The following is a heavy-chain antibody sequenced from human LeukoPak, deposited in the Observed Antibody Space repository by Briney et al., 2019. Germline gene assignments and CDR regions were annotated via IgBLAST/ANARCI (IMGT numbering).Heavy chain of an antibody. J-gene: IGHJ3*02. D-gene: IGHD6-19*01. CDR3: ARQYSSGRGAFDI. V-gene: IGHV3-48*04. CDR1: GFTFSSYS. CDR2: ISSSSSTI. Sequence: PGGSLRLSCAASGFTFSSYSMNWVRQAPGKGLEWVSYISSSSSTIYYADSVKGRFTISRDNAKNSLYLQMNSLRAEDTAVYYCARQYSSGRGAFDIWGQGTMVTVSS.